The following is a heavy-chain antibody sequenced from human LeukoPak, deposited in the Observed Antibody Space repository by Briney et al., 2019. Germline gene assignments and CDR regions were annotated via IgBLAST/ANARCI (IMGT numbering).Heavy chain of an antibody. V-gene: IGHV3-23*01. CDR3: AKDDTYYSDSSGNTAFDI. Sequence: QPGGSLRLSRAASGFTFSSYEMNWVRQAPGKGLEWVSAISGSGGSTYYADSVKGRFTISRDNSKNTLYLQMNSLRAEDTAVYYCAKDDTYYSDSSGNTAFDIWGQGTMVTVSS. CDR1: GFTFSSYE. J-gene: IGHJ3*02. CDR2: ISGSGGST. D-gene: IGHD3-22*01.